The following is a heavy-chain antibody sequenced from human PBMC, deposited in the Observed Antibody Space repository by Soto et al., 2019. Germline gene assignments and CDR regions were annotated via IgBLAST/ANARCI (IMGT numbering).Heavy chain of an antibody. D-gene: IGHD2-2*02. J-gene: IGHJ6*02. CDR2: MNPNSGNT. V-gene: IGHV1-8*01. CDR1: GYTFTSYD. Sequence: ASVKVSCKASGYTFTSYDTNWVRQATGQGLEWMGWMNPNSGNTGYAQKFQGRVTMTRNTSISTAYMELSSLRSEDTAVYYCARGAYCSSTSCYTDNYYYYGMDVWGQGTTVTVSS. CDR3: ARGAYCSSTSCYTDNYYYYGMDV.